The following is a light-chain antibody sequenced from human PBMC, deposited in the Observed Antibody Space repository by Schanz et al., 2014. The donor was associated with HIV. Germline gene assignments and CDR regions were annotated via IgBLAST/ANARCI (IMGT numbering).Light chain of an antibody. Sequence: EIVLTQSPGTLSLSPGERATLSCRASQSSSTYLAWYQHKPGQAPRLLIYGASNRATGIPARFSGSGSGTDFTLTISRLEPEDLAVYYCQQYGGSPTFGQGTKVEIK. CDR1: QSSSTY. J-gene: IGKJ1*01. V-gene: IGKV3-20*01. CDR3: QQYGGSPT. CDR2: GAS.